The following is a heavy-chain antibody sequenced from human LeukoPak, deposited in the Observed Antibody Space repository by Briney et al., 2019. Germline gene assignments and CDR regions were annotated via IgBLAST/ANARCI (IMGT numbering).Heavy chain of an antibody. CDR1: ASTFSGNW. D-gene: IGHD6-19*01. V-gene: IGHV3-7*01. CDR3: VRGSGWFFGF. J-gene: IGHJ4*02. Sequence: GGSLRLSCAASASTFSGNWMHWVRQAPGKGLEWVASIDQHGRDKYFLDSVKGRFTISRDNSKSSLYLQMNSLRAEDTAVYYCVRGSGWFFGFWGQGSLVTVSP. CDR2: IDQHGRDK.